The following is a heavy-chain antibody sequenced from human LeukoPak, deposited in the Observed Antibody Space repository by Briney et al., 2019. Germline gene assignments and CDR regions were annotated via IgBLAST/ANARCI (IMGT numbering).Heavy chain of an antibody. D-gene: IGHD3-10*01. V-gene: IGHV3-23*01. CDR1: GFTFSSYA. CDR3: AKDERTSLWFGELVSYFDY. CDR2: ISGSGGST. J-gene: IGHJ4*02. Sequence: GASLRLSCAASGFTFSSYAMSWVRQAPGKGLEWVSAISGSGGSTYYADSVKGRFTISRDNSKNTLYLQMNSLRAEDTAVYYCAKDERTSLWFGELVSYFDYWGQGTLVTVSS.